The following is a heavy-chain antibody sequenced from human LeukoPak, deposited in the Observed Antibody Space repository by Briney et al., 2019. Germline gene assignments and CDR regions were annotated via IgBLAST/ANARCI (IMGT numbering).Heavy chain of an antibody. D-gene: IGHD2-2*01. CDR2: INTDGSST. CDR1: GFTFSSYW. CDR3: ARAWVVSYPDY. Sequence: GGSLRLSCAASGFTFSSYWMHWVRQAPGKGLVWVSRINTDGSSTSYADSVKGRFTISRDNAKNTLYLQMNSLRAEDTAVYYCARAWVVSYPDYWGQGTLVTVSS. J-gene: IGHJ4*02. V-gene: IGHV3-74*01.